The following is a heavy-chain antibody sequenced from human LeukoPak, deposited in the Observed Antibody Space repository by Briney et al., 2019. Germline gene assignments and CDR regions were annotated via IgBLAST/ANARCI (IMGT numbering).Heavy chain of an antibody. Sequence: ASVKVSCKASGGTFSSYAISWVRQAPGQGLEWMGGIIPIFGTANYAQKFQGRVTITTDESTSTAYMELSSLRSEDTAVYYCASSDYYDSSGPAGYWGPGTLVTVSS. CDR3: ASSDYYDSSGPAGY. J-gene: IGHJ4*02. CDR1: GGTFSSYA. V-gene: IGHV1-69*05. D-gene: IGHD3-22*01. CDR2: IIPIFGTA.